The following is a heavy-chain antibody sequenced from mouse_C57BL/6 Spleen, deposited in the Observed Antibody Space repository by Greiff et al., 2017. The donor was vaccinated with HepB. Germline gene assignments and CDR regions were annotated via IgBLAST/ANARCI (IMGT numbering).Heavy chain of an antibody. J-gene: IGHJ2*01. CDR1: GFNIKDYY. CDR2: IDPEDGDT. Sequence: EVQLQQSGAELVRPGASVKLSCTASGFNIKDYYMHWVKQRPEQGLEWIGRIDPEDGDTEYAPKFQGKATMTVDPSSNTAYLQLSSLTSEDSAVYYCATYTVVARVYFDYWGQGTTLTVSS. V-gene: IGHV14-1*01. D-gene: IGHD1-1*01. CDR3: ATYTVVARVYFDY.